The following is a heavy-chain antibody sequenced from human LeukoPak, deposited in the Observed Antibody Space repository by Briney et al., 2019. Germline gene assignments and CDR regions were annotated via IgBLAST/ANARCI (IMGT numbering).Heavy chain of an antibody. CDR1: GFTFDDYG. Sequence: AGGSLRLSCAASGFTFDDYGMSWVRQAPGKGLEWVSGINWNGGSTGYADSVKGRFNISRENAKNSLYLQMNSLRAEDTALYHCAREGSSSSLDYWGQGTLVTVSS. V-gene: IGHV3-20*01. J-gene: IGHJ4*02. CDR3: AREGSSSSLDY. CDR2: INWNGGST. D-gene: IGHD6-13*01.